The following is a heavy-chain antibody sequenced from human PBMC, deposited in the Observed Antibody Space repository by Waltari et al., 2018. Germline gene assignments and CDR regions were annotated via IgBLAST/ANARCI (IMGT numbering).Heavy chain of an antibody. CDR3: ARGGLYGQQLLESAFEI. CDR2: IIPMFGTA. Sequence: QVQLVQSGAELKKPGSSVKVSCKVCGGSFNTHAIPCVRQAPGQGLEWMGGIIPMFGTANYAQKIQDRVTINTDESMTTAYMHLSSLTSDDTAVYYCARGGLYGQQLLESAFEIWGQGTKVTVSS. V-gene: IGHV1-69*05. CDR1: GGSFNTHA. D-gene: IGHD6-13*01. J-gene: IGHJ3*02.